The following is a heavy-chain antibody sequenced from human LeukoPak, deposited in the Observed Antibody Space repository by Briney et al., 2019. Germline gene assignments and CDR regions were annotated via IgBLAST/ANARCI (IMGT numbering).Heavy chain of an antibody. Sequence: ASVKVSCKASGGTFISYAISWVRQAPGQGLEWMGVIIPIFGTANYAQKFQGRVTITADESTSTAYMELSSLRSEDTAVYYCARASDYDFWSGYFDYWGQGTLVTVSS. V-gene: IGHV1-69*13. CDR3: ARASDYDFWSGYFDY. CDR1: GGTFISYA. D-gene: IGHD3-3*01. CDR2: IIPIFGTA. J-gene: IGHJ4*02.